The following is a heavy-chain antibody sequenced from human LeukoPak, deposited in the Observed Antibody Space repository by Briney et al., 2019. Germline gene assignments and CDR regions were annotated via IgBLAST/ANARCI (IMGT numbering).Heavy chain of an antibody. V-gene: IGHV4-59*12. Sequence: SETLSLTCTVSGGSISSYYWSWIRQPPGKGLEWIGYIYYSGSTNYNPSLKSRVTISVDTSKNQFSLKLTSVTAADTAVYYCARASEKWEHYFDYWGQGTLVTVSS. D-gene: IGHD1-26*01. J-gene: IGHJ4*02. CDR2: IYYSGST. CDR1: GGSISSYY. CDR3: ARASEKWEHYFDY.